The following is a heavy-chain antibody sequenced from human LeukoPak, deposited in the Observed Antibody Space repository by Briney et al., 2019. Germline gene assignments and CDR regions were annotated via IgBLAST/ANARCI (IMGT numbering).Heavy chain of an antibody. J-gene: IGHJ4*02. CDR1: GGTFSSYA. D-gene: IGHD5-18*01. CDR2: IIPIFGTA. V-gene: IGHV1-69*13. CDR3: ARRRSIQLWASFDY. Sequence: SVKVSCKASGGTFSSYAISWVRQAPGQGLEWMGGIIPIFGTANYAQKFQGRVTITADESTSTAYMELSSLRSEDTAVYYCARRRSIQLWASFDYWGQGTLATVSS.